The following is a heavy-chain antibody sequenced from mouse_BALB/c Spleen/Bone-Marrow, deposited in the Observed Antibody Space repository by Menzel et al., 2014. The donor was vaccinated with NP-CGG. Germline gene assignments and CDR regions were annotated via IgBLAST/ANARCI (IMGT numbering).Heavy chain of an antibody. CDR2: IYPGSGNT. Sequence: LMESGPELVKPGASVKISCKASGYTFTDYYINWVKQKPGQGLEWIGWIYPGSGNTKFNERFKGKATLTVDTSSSTAYMQLSSLTSEDTAVYFCARILYWYFDVWGAGTTVTVSS. CDR1: GYTFTDYY. J-gene: IGHJ1*01. V-gene: IGHV1-84*02. CDR3: ARILYWYFDV.